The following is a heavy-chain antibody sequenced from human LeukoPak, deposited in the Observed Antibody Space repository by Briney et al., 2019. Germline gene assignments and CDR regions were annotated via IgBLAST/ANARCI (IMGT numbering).Heavy chain of an antibody. CDR1: GGTFSSYA. D-gene: IGHD3-22*01. CDR2: IIPIFGTA. Sequence: GASVKVSCTASGGTFSSYAISWVRQAPGQGLEWMGGIIPIFGTANYAQKFQGRVTITADESTSTAYMELSSLRSEDTAVYYCARDHEVDSSGYHPIYWFDPWGQGTLVTVSS. CDR3: ARDHEVDSSGYHPIYWFDP. J-gene: IGHJ5*02. V-gene: IGHV1-69*13.